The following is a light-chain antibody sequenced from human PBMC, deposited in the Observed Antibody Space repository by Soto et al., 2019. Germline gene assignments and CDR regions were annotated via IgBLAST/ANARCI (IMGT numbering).Light chain of an antibody. CDR3: SSYTTSSTYV. J-gene: IGLJ1*01. V-gene: IGLV2-14*01. CDR1: SSDVGAYNY. Sequence: QSALTQPPSASGSPGQSVTISCTGTSSDVGAYNYVSWYQQHPGKAPKLIISEVSNRPSGVSNRFSGSKSGNTASLTISGLQTEDEADYYCSSYTTSSTYVFGTGTKVTVL. CDR2: EVS.